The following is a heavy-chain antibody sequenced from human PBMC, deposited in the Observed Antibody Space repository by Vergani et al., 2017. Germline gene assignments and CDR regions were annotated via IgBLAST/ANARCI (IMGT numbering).Heavy chain of an antibody. Sequence: QVQLQQWCAGLLKPSETLSLICAVYGGSFSGYYWSWIRQPPGKGLEWIGEINHSGSTNYNPSLKSRVTISVDTSKNQFSLKLSSVTAADTAVYYCAGMRRITMVRARDNWFDPWGQGTLVTVSS. D-gene: IGHD3-10*01. V-gene: IGHV4-34*01. J-gene: IGHJ5*02. CDR1: GGSFSGYY. CDR2: INHSGST. CDR3: AGMRRITMVRARDNWFDP.